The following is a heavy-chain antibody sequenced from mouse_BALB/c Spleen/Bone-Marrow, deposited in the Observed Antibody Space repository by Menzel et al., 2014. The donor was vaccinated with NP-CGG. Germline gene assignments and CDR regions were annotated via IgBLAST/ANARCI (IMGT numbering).Heavy chain of an antibody. J-gene: IGHJ1*01. V-gene: IGHV7-3*02. CDR3: ASDTNYGNYYWYFDV. D-gene: IGHD2-1*01. Sequence: EVMLVESGGGLVQPGGSLRLSCATSGFTFSDYYMSWVRQPPGKALEWLGFIRDKANGYTTEYSASVKGRITISKENSQSILYLKMNTLRAEDNASYYCASDTNYGNYYWYFDVWGAGTTITVSS. CDR1: GFTFSDYY. CDR2: IRDKANGYTT.